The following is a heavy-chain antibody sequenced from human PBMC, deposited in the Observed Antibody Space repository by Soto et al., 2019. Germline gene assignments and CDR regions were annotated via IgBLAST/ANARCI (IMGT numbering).Heavy chain of an antibody. J-gene: IGHJ4*02. CDR2: ISSSSSYI. CDR1: GFTFSSYS. CDR3: ASWGGYRSSDVDY. D-gene: IGHD6-6*01. Sequence: EVQLVESGGGLVKPGGSLRLSCAASGFTFSSYSMNWVRQAPGKGLEWVSSISSSSSYIYYADSVKGRFTISRDNAKNSLYLQMNSLRAEDTAVYYCASWGGYRSSDVDYWGQGTLVTVSS. V-gene: IGHV3-21*01.